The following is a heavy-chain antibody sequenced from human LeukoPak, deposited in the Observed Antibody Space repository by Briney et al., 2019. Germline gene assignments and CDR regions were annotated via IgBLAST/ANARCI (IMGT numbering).Heavy chain of an antibody. V-gene: IGHV4-59*01. Sequence: SETLSLTCTVSGGSISSYYWSWIRQPPGKGLEWIGYIYYSGSTNYNPSLKSRVTISVDTSKNQFSLKLSSVTAADTAVYYCARGQGRTGGFDYWGQGTLVTVSS. CDR3: ARGQGRTGGFDY. CDR1: GGSISSYY. D-gene: IGHD7-27*01. J-gene: IGHJ4*02. CDR2: IYYSGST.